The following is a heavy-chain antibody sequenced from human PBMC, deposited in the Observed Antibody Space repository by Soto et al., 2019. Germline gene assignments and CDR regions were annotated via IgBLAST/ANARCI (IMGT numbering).Heavy chain of an antibody. CDR3: ARVWGILTGPQSSEFDP. V-gene: IGHV3-21*01. CDR1: GFTFSSYS. D-gene: IGHD3-9*01. J-gene: IGHJ5*02. CDR2: ISSSSSYI. Sequence: EVQLVESGGGLVKPGGSLRLSCAVSGFTFSSYSMNWVRQAPGKGLEWVSSISSSSSYIYYADSVKGRFTISRDNAKNSLYLQMNSLRAEDTAVYYCARVWGILTGPQSSEFDPWGQGTLVTVSS.